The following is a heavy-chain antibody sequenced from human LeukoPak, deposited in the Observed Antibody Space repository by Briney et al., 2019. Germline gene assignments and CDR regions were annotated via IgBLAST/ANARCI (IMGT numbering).Heavy chain of an antibody. D-gene: IGHD2-15*01. CDR1: GFTFSSYG. Sequence: GRSLRLSCAASGFTFSSYGMHWVRQAPGKGLEWVAVIWYDGSNKYYADSVKGRFTISRDNSKNTLYLQMNSLRAEDTAVYYCAKAGYCSGGSCRDDAFDIWGQGTMVTVSS. CDR2: IWYDGSNK. J-gene: IGHJ3*02. CDR3: AKAGYCSGGSCRDDAFDI. V-gene: IGHV3-33*06.